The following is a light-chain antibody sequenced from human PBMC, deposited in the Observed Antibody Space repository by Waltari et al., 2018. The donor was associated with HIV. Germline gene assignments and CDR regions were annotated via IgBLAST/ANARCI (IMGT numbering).Light chain of an antibody. CDR1: TSDAGGYNY. CDR2: EVS. V-gene: IGLV2-14*01. Sequence: QSGLTQPASVSGSPGQPLTISCTGTTSDAGGYNYVTWYQQHPGQAPHLIIYEVSNRPSGVSNRFSGSKSGNAASLTISGLQPEDETDYYCSSFSSRSTPYVFGTGTKVTVL. CDR3: SSFSSRSTPYV. J-gene: IGLJ1*01.